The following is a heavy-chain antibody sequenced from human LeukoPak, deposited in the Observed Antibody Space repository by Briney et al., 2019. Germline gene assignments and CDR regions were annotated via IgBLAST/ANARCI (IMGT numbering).Heavy chain of an antibody. D-gene: IGHD6-19*01. V-gene: IGHV4-34*01. CDR2: INHSGST. CDR3: ARVGSGWEGYYFDY. CDR1: GGSFSGYY. Sequence: PSETLSLTCAVYGGSFSGYYWSWIRQPPGKGLEWIGEINHSGSTNYNPSLKSRVTISVDTSKNQFSLKLSSVTAADTAVYYCARVGSGWEGYYFDYWGQGTLVTVSS. J-gene: IGHJ4*02.